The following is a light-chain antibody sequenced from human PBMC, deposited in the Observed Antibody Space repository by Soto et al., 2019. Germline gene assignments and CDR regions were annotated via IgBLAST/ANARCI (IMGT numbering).Light chain of an antibody. CDR1: HDIGTY. CDR3: QQFDSVPLT. Sequence: DVQMTQSPSSLSASVGDRVTITCQASHDIGTYLNWYQHKPGKAPKLLIFDTSHLATGVPARFSGSGSDTYFTLTITNLQAEDFAAYYCQQFDSVPLTFGGGTHVAI. V-gene: IGKV1-33*01. J-gene: IGKJ4*01. CDR2: DTS.